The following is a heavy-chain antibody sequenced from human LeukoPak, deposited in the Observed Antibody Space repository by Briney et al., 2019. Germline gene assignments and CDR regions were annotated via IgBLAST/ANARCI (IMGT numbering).Heavy chain of an antibody. CDR2: ISSSSSYI. D-gene: IGHD3-9*01. J-gene: IGHJ4*02. Sequence: GGSLRLFCAASGFTFSSYSMNWVRQAPGKGLEWVSSISSSSSYIYYADSVKGRFTISRDNAKNSLYLQMNSLRAEDTAVYYCATPPRGILTGYYDYWGQGTLVTVSS. CDR1: GFTFSSYS. CDR3: ATPPRGILTGYYDY. V-gene: IGHV3-21*01.